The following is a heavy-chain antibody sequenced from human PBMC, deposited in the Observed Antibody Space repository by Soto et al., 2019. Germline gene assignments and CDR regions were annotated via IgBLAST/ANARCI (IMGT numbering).Heavy chain of an antibody. J-gene: IGHJ5*02. V-gene: IGHV2-5*01. CDR1: GFSLSTSGVG. CDR2: IYWNDDK. D-gene: IGHD3-10*01. Sequence: QITLKESGPTLVKPTQTLTLTCTFSGFSLSTSGVGVGWIRQPPGKALEWLALIYWNDDKRYSPSLKTRLTITTDTSKNQVVLTMTNRDTVDTATYYCAHSRGITMVRGVEGWFDPWGHGTLVTFSS. CDR3: AHSRGITMVRGVEGWFDP.